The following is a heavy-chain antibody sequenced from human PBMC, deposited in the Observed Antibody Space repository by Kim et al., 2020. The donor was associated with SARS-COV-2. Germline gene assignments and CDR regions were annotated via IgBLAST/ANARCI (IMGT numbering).Heavy chain of an antibody. CDR1: GFTFSSYW. CDR3: AREDRITMLRGLIYWYFDL. CDR2: IKQDGSEK. D-gene: IGHD3-10*01. V-gene: IGHV3-7*01. J-gene: IGHJ2*01. Sequence: GGSLRLSCAASGFTFSSYWMSWVRQAPGKGLEWVANIKQDGSEKYYVDSVKGRFTISRDNAKNSLYLQMNSLRAEDTAVYYCAREDRITMLRGLIYWYFDLWGCGTLVTVSS.